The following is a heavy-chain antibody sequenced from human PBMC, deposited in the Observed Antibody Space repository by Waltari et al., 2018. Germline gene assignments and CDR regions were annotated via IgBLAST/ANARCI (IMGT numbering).Heavy chain of an antibody. CDR3: ARGINYDFCSGYYTVDWFDP. Sequence: QVQLVQSGAEVKKPGASVKVSCKASGYTFTSYDIKWVRKATGQGRGWMGWRTPNLGNTGYAQTFQGRVTMTRNTSIRTAYMELSSLISEDTAVYYCARGINYDFCSGYYTVDWFDPWGQGTLVTVSS. CDR2: RTPNLGNT. J-gene: IGHJ5*02. CDR1: GYTFTSYD. D-gene: IGHD3-3*01. V-gene: IGHV1-8*01.